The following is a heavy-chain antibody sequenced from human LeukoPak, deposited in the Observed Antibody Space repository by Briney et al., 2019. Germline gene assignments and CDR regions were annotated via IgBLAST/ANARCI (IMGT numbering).Heavy chain of an antibody. Sequence: PGGSLRLSCAASGFTFSSYSMNWVRQAPGKGLEWVSYISSSSSTIYYADSVKGRFTISRDNAKNSLYLQMNSLRAEDTAVYYCVRDSLFLEFDYWGQGTLVTVSS. CDR3: VRDSLFLEFDY. V-gene: IGHV3-48*01. D-gene: IGHD3-3*01. CDR1: GFTFSSYS. CDR2: ISSSSSTI. J-gene: IGHJ4*02.